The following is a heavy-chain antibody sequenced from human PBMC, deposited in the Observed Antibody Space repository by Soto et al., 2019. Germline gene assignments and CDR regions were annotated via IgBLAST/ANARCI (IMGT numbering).Heavy chain of an antibody. CDR3: ARGIAFAGQTYIDY. V-gene: IGHV6-1*01. J-gene: IGHJ4*02. Sequence: SQTLSLTCAISGDSVSSNSAAWNWIRQSPSRGLEWLGRTYYRSKWYTDYAVSVKSRITINPDTSKNQFSLQLNSVTPEDTAVYYCARGIAFAGQTYIDYWGRGTLVTVSS. CDR1: GDSVSSNSAA. CDR2: TYYRSKWYT. D-gene: IGHD6-19*01.